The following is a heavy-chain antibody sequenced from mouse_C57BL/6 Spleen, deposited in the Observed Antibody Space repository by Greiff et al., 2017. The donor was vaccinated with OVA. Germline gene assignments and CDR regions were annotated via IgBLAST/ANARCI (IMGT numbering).Heavy chain of an antibody. Sequence: EVKLVESVAELVRPGASVKLSCTASGFNIKNTYMHWVKQRPEQGLEWIGRIDPANGNTKYAPKFRGKATITADTSSNTAYLQLSSLTSEDTAIYYCANWEGDYAMDYWGQGTSVTVSS. D-gene: IGHD4-1*01. V-gene: IGHV14-3*01. CDR2: IDPANGNT. CDR1: GFNIKNTY. J-gene: IGHJ4*01. CDR3: ANWEGDYAMDY.